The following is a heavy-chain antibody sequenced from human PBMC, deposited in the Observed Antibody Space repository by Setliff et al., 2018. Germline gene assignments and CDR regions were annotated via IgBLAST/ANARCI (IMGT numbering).Heavy chain of an antibody. CDR3: ATSGFCSSGSCYSFDD. CDR1: GGGGSFSNYY. Sequence: SETLSLTCGVYGGGGSFSNYYWSWIRQPPGKGLEWIGEISPVGSTNYDPSLRSRVTMSLDASKNRFSLNLTSVTAADTAVYFCATSGFCSSGSCYSFDDWGQGALVTVSS. CDR2: ISPVGST. V-gene: IGHV4-34*01. J-gene: IGHJ4*02. D-gene: IGHD2-15*01.